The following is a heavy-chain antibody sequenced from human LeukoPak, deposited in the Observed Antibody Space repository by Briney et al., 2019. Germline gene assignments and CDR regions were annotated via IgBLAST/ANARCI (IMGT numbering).Heavy chain of an antibody. CDR3: ATYTHWVAGDV. CDR1: GFIFSKSW. J-gene: IGHJ6*02. CDR2: MNGDGGVK. Sequence: GGSLRLSCAASGFIFSKSWMSWVRQAPGKGLEWVANMNGDGGVKDYVDSVKGRFTISRDNARQSLYLQMSDLRAEDMAVYYCATYTHWVAGDVWGQGTTVTVSS. D-gene: IGHD3-16*01. V-gene: IGHV3-7*01.